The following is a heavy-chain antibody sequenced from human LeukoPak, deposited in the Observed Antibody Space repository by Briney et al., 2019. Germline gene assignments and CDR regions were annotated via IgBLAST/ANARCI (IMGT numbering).Heavy chain of an antibody. D-gene: IGHD5-18*01. CDR2: INHSGST. Sequence: PSETLSLTCAVYGGSFSGCYWSWIRQPPGKGLEWIGEINHSGSTNYNPSLKSRVTISVDTSKNQFSLKLSSVTAADTAVYYCARAYTAMAPFGYWGQGTLVTVSS. V-gene: IGHV4-34*01. J-gene: IGHJ4*02. CDR1: GGSFSGCY. CDR3: ARAYTAMAPFGY.